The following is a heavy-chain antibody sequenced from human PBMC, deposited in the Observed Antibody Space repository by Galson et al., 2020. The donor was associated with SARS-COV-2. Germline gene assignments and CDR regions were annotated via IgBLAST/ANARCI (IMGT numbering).Heavy chain of an antibody. CDR3: ARAGGSGYPRNAFDI. CDR1: GYTFTGYY. V-gene: IGHV1-2*04. CDR2: INPNSGGT. J-gene: IGHJ3*02. D-gene: IGHD3-22*01. Sequence: ASVKVSCKASGYTFTGYYMHWVRQAPGQGLEWMGWINPNSGGTNYAQKFQGWVTMTRDTSISTAYMELSRLRSDDTAVYYCARAGGSGYPRNAFDIWGQGTMVTVSS.